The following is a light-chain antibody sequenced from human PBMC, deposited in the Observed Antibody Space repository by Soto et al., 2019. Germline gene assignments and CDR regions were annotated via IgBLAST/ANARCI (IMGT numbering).Light chain of an antibody. Sequence: QSALTQPPSASGSPGQSVTISFTGTSSDVGGYNYVSWYQQHPGKAPKLMIYEVSKRPSGVPDRFSGSKSGNTASLTVSGLQAEDEADYYCSSYAGSNNLVFGGGTKVTV. CDR2: EVS. CDR1: SSDVGGYNY. CDR3: SSYAGSNNLV. V-gene: IGLV2-8*01. J-gene: IGLJ2*01.